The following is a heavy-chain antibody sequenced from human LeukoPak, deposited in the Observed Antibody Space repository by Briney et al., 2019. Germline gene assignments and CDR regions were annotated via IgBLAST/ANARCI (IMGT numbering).Heavy chain of an antibody. CDR1: GFTFSSYD. Sequence: GGSLRLSCAASGFTFSSYDMHWVRQAPGKGLEWVAIIWYDGSDKYYGDSVKGRFTVSRDNLKNTLYLQMNSLRVEDTAVYYCARDLNREDFDYWGQGTLVVVSP. J-gene: IGHJ4*02. CDR2: IWYDGSDK. V-gene: IGHV3-33*01. CDR3: ARDLNREDFDY. D-gene: IGHD3-9*01.